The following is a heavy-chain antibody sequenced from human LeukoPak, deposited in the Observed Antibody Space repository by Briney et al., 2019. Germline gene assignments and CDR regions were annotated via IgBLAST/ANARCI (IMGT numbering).Heavy chain of an antibody. J-gene: IGHJ4*02. Sequence: SETLSLTCTVSGGSLKSYFWSWIRQPAGKGLEWIGRIYGSGSINYNPSLESRVTMSADTSKNQFSLKLRSVTAADTAVYYCARETADLGRSLDYWGQGTLVTVSS. CDR1: GGSLKSYF. D-gene: IGHD1-1*01. CDR2: IYGSGSI. V-gene: IGHV4-4*07. CDR3: ARETADLGRSLDY.